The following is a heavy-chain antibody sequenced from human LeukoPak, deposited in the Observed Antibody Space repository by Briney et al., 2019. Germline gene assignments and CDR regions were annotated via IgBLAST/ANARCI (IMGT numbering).Heavy chain of an antibody. V-gene: IGHV4-38-2*02. D-gene: IGHD3-10*01. J-gene: IGHJ3*02. CDR1: GYSISSGYY. Sequence: PSETLSLTCTVSGYSISSGYYWGWIRQPPGKGLEWIGSIYHSGSTYYNPSLKSRVTISVDTSKNQFSLKLSSVTAADTAVYYCAGGVPIGFGEYRKAFDIWGQGTMVTVSS. CDR3: AGGVPIGFGEYRKAFDI. CDR2: IYHSGST.